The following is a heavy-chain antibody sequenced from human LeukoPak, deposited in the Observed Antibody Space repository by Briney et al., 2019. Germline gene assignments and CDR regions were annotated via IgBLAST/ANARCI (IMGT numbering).Heavy chain of an antibody. CDR1: GGSISSGGYY. Sequence: SETLSLTCTVSGGSISSGGYYWSWIRQHPGKGLEWIGYIYYSGSTYYNPSLKSRVTISVDTSKNQFSLKLSSVTAADTAVYYCARGTTNTATKTLKVDYWGQGTLVTVSS. J-gene: IGHJ4*02. CDR3: ARGTTNTATKTLKVDY. CDR2: IYYSGST. D-gene: IGHD4-11*01. V-gene: IGHV4-31*03.